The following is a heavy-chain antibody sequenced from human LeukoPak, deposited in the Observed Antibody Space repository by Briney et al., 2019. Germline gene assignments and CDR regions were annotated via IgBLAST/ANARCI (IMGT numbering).Heavy chain of an antibody. CDR2: IYYSGST. V-gene: IGHV4-59*01. CDR1: GGSISSYY. J-gene: IGHJ6*02. Sequence: PSETLSLTCTVSGGSISSYYWSWIRQPPGKGLEWLGYIYYSGSTNYNPSLKSRVTISVDTSKNQFSLKLSSVTAADTAVYYCARGHTAMDDYYYYGMDVWGQGTTVTVSS. CDR3: ARGHTAMDDYYYYGMDV. D-gene: IGHD5-18*01.